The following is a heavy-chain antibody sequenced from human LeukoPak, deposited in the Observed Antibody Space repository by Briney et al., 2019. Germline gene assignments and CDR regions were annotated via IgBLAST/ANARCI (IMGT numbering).Heavy chain of an antibody. CDR2: IYYSGST. CDR1: GGSIGSSSYY. D-gene: IGHD1-26*01. Sequence: SETLSLTCTVSGGSIGSSSYYCGWIRQPPGKGLEWIGSIYYSGSTYYNPSLKSRVTISVDTSKNQFSLKLSSVTAADTAVYYCARASDSGSYINDAFDIWGQGTMVTVSS. J-gene: IGHJ3*02. V-gene: IGHV4-39*07. CDR3: ARASDSGSYINDAFDI.